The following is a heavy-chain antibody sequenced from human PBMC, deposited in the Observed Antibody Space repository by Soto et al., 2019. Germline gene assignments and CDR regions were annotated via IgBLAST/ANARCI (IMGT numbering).Heavy chain of an antibody. CDR2: IIPIFATA. J-gene: IGHJ5*02. CDR1: GGTFSSYA. CDR3: ARGGYSYGYDWFDP. D-gene: IGHD5-18*01. Sequence: QVQLVQSGAEVKKPGSSVKVSCKVSGGTFSSYAITWVRQAPGQGLEWMGGIIPIFATANNAQKFQGRVTITADESTSTAYMELSSLRSEDTAVYYCARGGYSYGYDWFDPWGQGTLVTVSP. V-gene: IGHV1-69*12.